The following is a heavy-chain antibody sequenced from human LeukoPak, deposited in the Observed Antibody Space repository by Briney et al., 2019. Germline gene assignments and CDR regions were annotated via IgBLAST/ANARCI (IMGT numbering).Heavy chain of an antibody. V-gene: IGHV3-23*01. D-gene: IGHD3-22*01. Sequence: GGSLRLSCAASGFTFSSYGMTWVRQAPGKGLQWVSVIIDSGGSTYYADSVKGRFTISRDNSKNTLYLQMNSLRAEDTAVYYCATLFGYYYDSSGYYPDYWGQGTLVTVSS. J-gene: IGHJ4*02. CDR2: IIDSGGST. CDR1: GFTFSSYG. CDR3: ATLFGYYYDSSGYYPDY.